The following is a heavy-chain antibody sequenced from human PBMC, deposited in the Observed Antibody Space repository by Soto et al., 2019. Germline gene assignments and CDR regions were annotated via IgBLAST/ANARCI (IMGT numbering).Heavy chain of an antibody. V-gene: IGHV3-21*01. CDR1: GFTFSSYS. CDR3: ARDGGDVDTAIDRPGDWFDP. J-gene: IGHJ5*02. D-gene: IGHD5-18*01. CDR2: ISSSSSYI. Sequence: EVQLVESGGGLVKPGGSLRLSCAASGFTFSSYSMNWVRQAPGTGLEWVSSISSSSSYIYYADSVKGRFTISRDNAKNSLYLQMNSRRAEDTAVYYCARDGGDVDTAIDRPGDWFDPWGQGTLVTVSS.